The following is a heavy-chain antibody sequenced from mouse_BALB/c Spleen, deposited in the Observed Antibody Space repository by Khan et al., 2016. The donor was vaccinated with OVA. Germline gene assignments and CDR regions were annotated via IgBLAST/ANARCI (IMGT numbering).Heavy chain of an antibody. CDR2: IGSGDST. J-gene: IGHJ3*01. V-gene: IGHV5-6-5*01. CDR3: ARDYWFTY. CDR1: GFTFSNYA. Sequence: EVELVESGGGLVKPGGSLKLSCAASGFTFSNYAMSWVRQSPEKRLEWVASIGSGDSTYYPDSVKGRFTISRDNARNILYLQMCSLRSEDTALYYCARDYWFTYWGQGTLVTVSA.